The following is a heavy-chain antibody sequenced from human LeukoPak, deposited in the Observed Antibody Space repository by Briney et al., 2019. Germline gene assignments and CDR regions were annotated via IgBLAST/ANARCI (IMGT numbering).Heavy chain of an antibody. CDR3: AVYLGYCSGGSCSDDY. CDR2: INPNSGGT. V-gene: IGHV1-2*02. Sequence: ASVKVSCKASGYTFTGYYMHWVRQAPGQGLEWMGWINPNSGGTNYAQKFQGRVTMTRDTSISTAYMELSRLRSDDTAVYYCAVYLGYCSGGSCSDDYWGQGTLVTVPS. CDR1: GYTFTGYY. J-gene: IGHJ4*02. D-gene: IGHD2-15*01.